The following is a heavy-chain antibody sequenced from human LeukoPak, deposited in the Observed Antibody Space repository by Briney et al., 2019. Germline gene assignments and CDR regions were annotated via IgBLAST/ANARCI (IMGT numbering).Heavy chain of an antibody. D-gene: IGHD3-10*01. CDR3: AVQSPPYYYYYMDV. J-gene: IGHJ6*03. CDR2: IYYSGST. Sequence: SQTLSLTCTVSGGSISSGDYYWSWIRQPPGKGLEWIGYIYYSGSTYYNPSLKSRVTISVDTSKNQFSLKLSSVTAADTAVYYCAVQSPPYYYYYMDVWGKGTTVTVSS. CDR1: GGSISSGDYY. V-gene: IGHV4-30-4*08.